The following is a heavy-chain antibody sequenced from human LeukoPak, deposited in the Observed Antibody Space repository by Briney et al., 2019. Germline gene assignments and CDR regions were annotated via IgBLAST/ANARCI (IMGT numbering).Heavy chain of an antibody. D-gene: IGHD6-13*01. CDR1: GLTFNNAW. Sequence: GGSLRLSCAASGLTFNNAWMNWVRQAPGRGLEWVSSVDGGGGGTYYADSVKGRFTISRDNSKDTLYLQMNGLRAEDTAVYFCAKQSAGSAAWYSLHYDFWGQGTLVTVSS. CDR3: AKQSAGSAAWYSLHYDF. CDR2: VDGGGGGT. V-gene: IGHV3-23*01. J-gene: IGHJ4*02.